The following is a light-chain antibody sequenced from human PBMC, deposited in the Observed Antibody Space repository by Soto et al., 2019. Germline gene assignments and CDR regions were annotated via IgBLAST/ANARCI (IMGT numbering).Light chain of an antibody. Sequence: MTQSPATLSVSPGERATLSCRASQSVRSNLAWYQQKRGQSPRLLIYGASTRATAIPARFLGSWSETQFTLTSSSLQSDDFAVYYGQQSNSWPPPWTFCQGTKVDIK. J-gene: IGKJ1*01. V-gene: IGKV3-15*01. CDR3: QQSNSWPPPWT. CDR2: GAS. CDR1: QSVRSN.